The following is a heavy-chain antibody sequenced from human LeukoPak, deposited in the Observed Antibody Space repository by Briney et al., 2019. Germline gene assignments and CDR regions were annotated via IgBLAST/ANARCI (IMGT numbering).Heavy chain of an antibody. CDR3: ARRITMIVVASRAFDI. CDR1: GGSFSGYY. V-gene: IGHV4-34*01. Sequence: PSETLSLTCAVYGGSFSGYYWSWIRQPPGKGLEWIGEINHSGSTNYNPSLKSRVTISVDTSKNQFSLKLSSVTAADTAAYYCARRITMIVVASRAFDIWGQGTMVTVSS. J-gene: IGHJ3*02. CDR2: INHSGST. D-gene: IGHD3-22*01.